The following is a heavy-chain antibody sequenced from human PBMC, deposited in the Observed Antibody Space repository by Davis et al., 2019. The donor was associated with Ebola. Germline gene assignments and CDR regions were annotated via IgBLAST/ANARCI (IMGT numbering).Heavy chain of an antibody. V-gene: IGHV4-34*01. CDR3: ARERSSQKKWFDP. Sequence: MPSETLSLTCTVSGGSISGYYWSWIRQPPGKGLEWIGEINHSGSTNYNPSLKSRVTISVDTSKNQFSLKLSSVTAADTAVYYCARERSSQKKWFDPWGQGTLVTVSS. CDR1: GGSISGYY. CDR2: INHSGST. J-gene: IGHJ5*02.